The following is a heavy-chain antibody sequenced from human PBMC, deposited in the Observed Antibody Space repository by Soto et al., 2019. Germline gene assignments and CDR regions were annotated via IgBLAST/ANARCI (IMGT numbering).Heavy chain of an antibody. V-gene: IGHV2-5*01. Sequence: QITLKESGPTLVKPTQTPTLTCTFSGFSLRTSGVSVGWIRQPPGKALEWLALIYWNGEKRSSPPLKTRLTITKDTPKNQVVLTMTNVEPVDTATYFCAHGHNLTYFDSSGIYWSSWGRGTLVTVSS. CDR2: IYWNGEK. CDR1: GFSLRTSGVS. D-gene: IGHD3-22*01. J-gene: IGHJ5*02. CDR3: AHGHNLTYFDSSGIYWSS.